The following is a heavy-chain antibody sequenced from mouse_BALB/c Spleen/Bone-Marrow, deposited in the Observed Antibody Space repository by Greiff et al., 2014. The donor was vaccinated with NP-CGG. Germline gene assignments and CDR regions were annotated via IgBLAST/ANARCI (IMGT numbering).Heavy chain of an antibody. CDR3: ARWEYNAMDY. CDR1: GFNFKDTY. CDR2: IDPANGNT. J-gene: IGHJ4*01. D-gene: IGHD4-1*01. V-gene: IGHV14-3*02. Sequence: VQLQQSGAELVKPGASVKLSCTASGFNFKDTYMHWVKQRPEQGLEWIGRIDPANGNTKYDPKFQGKATITADTSSNTAYLQLSSLTSEDTAVYYCARWEYNAMDYWGQGTSVTVSS.